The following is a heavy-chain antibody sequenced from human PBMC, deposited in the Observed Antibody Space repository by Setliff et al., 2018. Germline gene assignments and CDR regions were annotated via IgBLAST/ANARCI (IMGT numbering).Heavy chain of an antibody. D-gene: IGHD3-10*01. Sequence: SETLSLTCSVYGESFSNNYWSWIRQHPGTGLERIGESNHIGSTSYNPSLQSRVAISVDTSKNYFSLDVNSVTAADTAVYYCARVDFTMIQGVLGLWGQGTLVTVSS. CDR2: SNHIGST. CDR3: ARVDFTMIQGVLGL. CDR1: GESFSNNY. J-gene: IGHJ1*01. V-gene: IGHV4-34*01.